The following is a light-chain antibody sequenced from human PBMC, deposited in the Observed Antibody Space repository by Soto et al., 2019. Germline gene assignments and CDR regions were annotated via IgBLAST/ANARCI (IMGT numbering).Light chain of an antibody. J-gene: IGKJ1*01. CDR1: QSVSSSY. CDR3: QQYGSSPRT. Sequence: EIVLTQSPGTLSLSPGERATLSCRASQSVSSSYLAWYQQKPGQAPRLLIYGASSRATGIPDRFSGSGSGTHFTLTISRLEPEDFAVYYCQQYGSSPRTFGQGTKV. V-gene: IGKV3-20*01. CDR2: GAS.